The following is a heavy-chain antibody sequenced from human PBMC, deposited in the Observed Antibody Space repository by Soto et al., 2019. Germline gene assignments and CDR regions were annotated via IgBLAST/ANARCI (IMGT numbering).Heavy chain of an antibody. J-gene: IGHJ5*02. V-gene: IGHV4-39*01. CDR2: IHYRANS. CDR3: ARPLQLAVSCFGP. Sequence: SETLSLTCAVSGDSISSSSYYWAWIRQPPGKGLEWIGSIHYRANSYYSPSLKSRITISVDTSKNQISLRLSSVTAADTAVYYCARPLQLAVSCFGPRGQGTLVPISS. CDR1: GDSISSSSYY. D-gene: IGHD3-3*02.